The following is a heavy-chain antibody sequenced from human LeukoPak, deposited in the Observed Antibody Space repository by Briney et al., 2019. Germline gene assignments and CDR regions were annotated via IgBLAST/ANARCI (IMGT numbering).Heavy chain of an antibody. CDR3: ARDRVSGLIATRPPGY. D-gene: IGHD6-6*01. Sequence: GRSLRLSCAASGFTFSRFGMHWVRQAPGKGLEWVAVIWYDGSNKYYADSVKGRFTISRDNSKNTLYLEMNSLRAEDTAVYYCARDRVSGLIATRPPGYWGQGTLVTVSS. CDR2: IWYDGSNK. CDR1: GFTFSRFG. J-gene: IGHJ4*02. V-gene: IGHV3-33*01.